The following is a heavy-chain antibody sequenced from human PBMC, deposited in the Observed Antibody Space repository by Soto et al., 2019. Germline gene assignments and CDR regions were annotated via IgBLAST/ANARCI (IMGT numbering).Heavy chain of an antibody. Sequence: QVQLQESGPGLVKPSETLSLTCTVSGGSISSYYWSWIRQPPGKGLEWIGYIYYSGSTNYNPSLKSRVTISVDTSKNQFSLKLSSVTAADTAVYYCARVMYSSSWDPPTWFDPWGQGTLVTVSS. V-gene: IGHV4-59*01. CDR2: IYYSGST. D-gene: IGHD6-13*01. CDR3: ARVMYSSSWDPPTWFDP. J-gene: IGHJ5*02. CDR1: GGSISSYY.